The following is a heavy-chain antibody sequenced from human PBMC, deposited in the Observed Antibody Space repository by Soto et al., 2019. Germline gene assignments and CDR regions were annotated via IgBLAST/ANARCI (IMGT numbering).Heavy chain of an antibody. Sequence: GGSLRLSCAASGFTFGMSWVRQAPGKGLEWVSSISGSGGSTYYADSVKGRFTISRDTSKNTLYLQMNSLRAEDTAVYYCASARGGSGKYYYYYYGMDVWGQGTTVTVSS. CDR3: ASARGGSGKYYYYYYGMDV. J-gene: IGHJ6*02. CDR2: ISGSGGST. V-gene: IGHV3-23*01. CDR1: GFTFG. D-gene: IGHD2-15*01.